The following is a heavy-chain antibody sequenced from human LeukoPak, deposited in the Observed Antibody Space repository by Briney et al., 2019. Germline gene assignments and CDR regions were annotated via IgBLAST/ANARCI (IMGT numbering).Heavy chain of an antibody. CDR1: GGSISSYY. V-gene: IGHV4-59*12. CDR3: ARDCSGGTCKNGGGYDAFDI. CDR2: IYYSGST. J-gene: IGHJ3*02. D-gene: IGHD2-15*01. Sequence: SSETLSLTCTVSGGSISSYYWSWIRQPPGKGLEWIGYIYYSGSTNYNPSLKSRVTISVDTSKNQFSLKLSSVTAADTAVYYCARDCSGGTCKNGGGYDAFDIWGQGTLVTVSS.